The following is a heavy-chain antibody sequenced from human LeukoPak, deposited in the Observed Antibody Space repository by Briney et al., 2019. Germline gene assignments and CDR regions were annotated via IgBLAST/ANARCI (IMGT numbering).Heavy chain of an antibody. CDR1: GYTFIGHY. V-gene: IGHV1-2*02. CDR3: ARDWELRWSQGGLDY. CDR2: INAESGET. D-gene: IGHD3-10*01. J-gene: IGHJ4*02. Sequence: GASVKVSCKASGYTFIGHYIHWIRQAPGQGLEWMGWINAESGETKYAQKFQGRVTMTRDTSISTAYMELRGLRFDDTATYYCARDWELRWSQGGLDYWGQGTLLAVSS.